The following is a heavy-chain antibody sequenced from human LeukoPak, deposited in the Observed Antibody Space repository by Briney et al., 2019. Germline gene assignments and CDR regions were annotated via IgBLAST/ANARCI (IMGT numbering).Heavy chain of an antibody. V-gene: IGHV3-30*18. Sequence: GRSLRLSCAASGFTFSSYAMHWVRQAPGKGLEWVAIISYDGSNKYSADSVKGRFTISRDNSKNTLYLQMNSLRAEDTAVYYCAKGNDCGGDCYYFDYGGEGTLVTVS. CDR1: GFTFSSYA. D-gene: IGHD2-21*02. CDR3: AKGNDCGGDCYYFDY. CDR2: ISYDGSNK. J-gene: IGHJ4*02.